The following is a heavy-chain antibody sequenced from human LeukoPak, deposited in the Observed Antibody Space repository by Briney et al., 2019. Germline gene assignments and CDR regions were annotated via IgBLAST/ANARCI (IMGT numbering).Heavy chain of an antibody. Sequence: SETLSLTCAVYGGSFSGYYWSWIRQPPGKGLEWIGEINHSGSTNYNPSLKSRVTISVDTPKNQFSLKLSSVTAADTAVYYCARDRSYYYGSGSYYRMYYFDYWGQGTLVTVSS. J-gene: IGHJ4*02. V-gene: IGHV4-34*01. CDR1: GGSFSGYY. D-gene: IGHD3-10*01. CDR3: ARDRSYYYGSGSYYRMYYFDY. CDR2: INHSGST.